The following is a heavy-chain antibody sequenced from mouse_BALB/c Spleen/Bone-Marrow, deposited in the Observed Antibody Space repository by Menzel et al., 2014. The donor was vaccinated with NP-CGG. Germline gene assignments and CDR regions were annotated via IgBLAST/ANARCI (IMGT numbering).Heavy chain of an antibody. CDR3: ARGRIYYDYDVGDY. J-gene: IGHJ2*01. CDR1: GFTFSDYY. CDR2: ISDGGSYT. Sequence: SLKLSCAASGFTFSDYYMYWVRQTPEKRLEWVATISDGGSYTYYPDSVKGRFTISRDDAKNNLYLQMSSLKSEDTAMYYCARGRIYYDYDVGDYWGQGTTLTVSS. D-gene: IGHD2-4*01. V-gene: IGHV5-4*02.